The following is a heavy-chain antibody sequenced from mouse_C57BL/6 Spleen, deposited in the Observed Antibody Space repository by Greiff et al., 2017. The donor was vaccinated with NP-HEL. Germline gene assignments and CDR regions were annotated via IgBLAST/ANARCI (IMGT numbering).Heavy chain of an antibody. CDR1: GYAFSSSW. Sequence: VQLQQSGPELVKPGASVKISCKASGYAFSSSWMNWVKQRPGQGLEWIGRIYPGDGDTNYNGKFKGKATLTADKSSSTAYMQLSSLTSEDSAVYFCARPTTVVATRYFDVWGTGTTVTVSS. CDR3: ARPTTVVATRYFDV. V-gene: IGHV1-82*01. J-gene: IGHJ1*03. D-gene: IGHD1-1*01. CDR2: IYPGDGDT.